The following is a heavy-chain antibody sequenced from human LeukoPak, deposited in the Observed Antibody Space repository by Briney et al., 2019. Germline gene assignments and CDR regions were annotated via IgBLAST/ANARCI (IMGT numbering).Heavy chain of an antibody. CDR2: INHSGGT. D-gene: IGHD3-10*01. CDR1: GGSFSGYY. J-gene: IGHJ5*02. CDR3: ARGYRLITMVRGVMPKRHLNWFDP. V-gene: IGHV4-34*01. Sequence: SETLSPTCAVYGGSFSGYYWSWIRQPPGKGLEWIGEINHSGGTNYNPSLKSRVTISVDTSKNQFSLKLSSVTAADTAVYYCARGYRLITMVRGVMPKRHLNWFDPWGQGTLVTVSS.